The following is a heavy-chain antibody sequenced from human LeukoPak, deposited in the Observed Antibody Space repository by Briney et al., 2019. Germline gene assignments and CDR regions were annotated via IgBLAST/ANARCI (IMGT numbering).Heavy chain of an antibody. Sequence: PSETLSLTCTVSGGSISSYYWSWIRQLPGKGLEWIGYIYYSGSTNYNPSLKSRVTISVDTSKNQFSLKLSSVTAADTAVYYCARGMDGYNENFDYWGQGTLVTVSS. D-gene: IGHD5-24*01. CDR3: ARGMDGYNENFDY. V-gene: IGHV4-59*01. J-gene: IGHJ4*02. CDR1: GGSISSYY. CDR2: IYYSGST.